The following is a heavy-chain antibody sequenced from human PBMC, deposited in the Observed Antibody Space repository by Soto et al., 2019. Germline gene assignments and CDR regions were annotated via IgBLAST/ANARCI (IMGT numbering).Heavy chain of an antibody. CDR1: GFGFTFSTSA. D-gene: IGHD4-17*01. Sequence: PGGSLRLSCAASGFGFTFSTSAMSWVRQAPGKGLEWVGRIKSKTDGGTTDYAAPVKGRFTISRDDSKNTLYLQMNSLKTEDTAVYYCTTEIDYGDYAYYFDYWGQGTLVTVSS. J-gene: IGHJ4*02. CDR3: TTEIDYGDYAYYFDY. V-gene: IGHV3-15*01. CDR2: IKSKTDGGTT.